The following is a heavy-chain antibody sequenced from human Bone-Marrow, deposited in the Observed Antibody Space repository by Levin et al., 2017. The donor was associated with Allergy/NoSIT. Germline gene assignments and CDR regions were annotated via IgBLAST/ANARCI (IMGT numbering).Heavy chain of an antibody. CDR2: ISYRGST. D-gene: IGHD7-27*01. CDR3: ARLGGYSFDY. V-gene: IGHV4-31*03. CDR1: GGSISSAGYH. J-gene: IGHJ4*02. Sequence: SETLSLTCTVSGGSISSAGYHWTWIRQYPGMDLEWIGYISYRGSTYFNPSLKSRLTMSIDTSEQHFSLNLTSVSAADTAIYYCARLGGYSFDYWGQGALVTVSS.